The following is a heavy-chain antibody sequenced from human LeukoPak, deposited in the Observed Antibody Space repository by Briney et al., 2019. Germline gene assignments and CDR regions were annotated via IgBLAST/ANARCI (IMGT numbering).Heavy chain of an antibody. CDR2: IYHSGST. Sequence: SETLSLTCAVSGGSISSSNWWSWVRQPPGKGLEWIGEIYHSGSTNYNPSLKSRVTISVDTSKNQFSLKLSSVTAADTAVYYCARAGSYYYYYYGMDVWGQGTTVTVSS. D-gene: IGHD3-16*02. CDR3: ARAGSYYYYYYGMDV. V-gene: IGHV4-4*02. CDR1: GGSISSSNW. J-gene: IGHJ6*02.